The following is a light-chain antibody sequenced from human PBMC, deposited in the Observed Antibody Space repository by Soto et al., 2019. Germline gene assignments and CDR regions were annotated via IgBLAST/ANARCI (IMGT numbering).Light chain of an antibody. CDR2: YVD. Sequence: QPSLTQPASVSGSPGQSTTTSSTGTSRDVGAYNYVSWYLQYPDKAPQLLIFYVDHRPSGVSSRFSGSKSGNTASLTISGLQAEDEGDYYCCSYADGSIYVFGTGTKVTVL. J-gene: IGLJ1*01. CDR1: SRDVGAYNY. V-gene: IGLV2-14*03. CDR3: CSYADGSIYV.